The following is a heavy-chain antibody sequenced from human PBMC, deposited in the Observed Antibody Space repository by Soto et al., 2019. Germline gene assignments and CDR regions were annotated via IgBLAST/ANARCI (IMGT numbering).Heavy chain of an antibody. D-gene: IGHD2-15*01. CDR1: GGTFSSYT. CDR2: IIPILGIA. V-gene: IGHV1-69*02. J-gene: IGHJ3*02. Sequence: QVQLVQSGAEVKKPGSSVKVSCKASGGTFSSYTISWVRQAPGQGLEWMGRIIPILGIANYAQKFQGRVTITADKSTSTAYMELSSLRAEDTAAYYWARVVVAATFAFDIWGQGTMVTVSS. CDR3: ARVVVAATFAFDI.